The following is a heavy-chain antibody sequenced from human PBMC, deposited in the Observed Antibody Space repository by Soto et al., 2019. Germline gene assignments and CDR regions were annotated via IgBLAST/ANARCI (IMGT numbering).Heavy chain of an antibody. CDR1: GYTFTSYG. Sequence: ASVKVSCKASGYTFTSYGISWVRQAPGQGLEWMGWISAYNGNTNYAQKLQGRVTMTTDTSTSTAYMELRSLRSDDTAVYYCARDDYDILTGYFFDYWGQGTLVTVSS. CDR2: ISAYNGNT. J-gene: IGHJ4*02. V-gene: IGHV1-18*01. CDR3: ARDDYDILTGYFFDY. D-gene: IGHD3-9*01.